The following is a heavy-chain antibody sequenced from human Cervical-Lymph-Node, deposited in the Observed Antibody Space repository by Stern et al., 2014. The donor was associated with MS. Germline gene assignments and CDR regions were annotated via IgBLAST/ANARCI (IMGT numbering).Heavy chain of an antibody. CDR1: GYSFTSYW. D-gene: IGHD3-3*01. Sequence: VQLVQSGAEVRKPGESLKISCKGFGYSFTSYWIGWVRQMPGKGLEWMGIIYPGDSDTRYSPSFQCQVTISSDKSISTAYLQGSSLKASDTAMYYCARQYDFWSGCPGYWGQGTLVTVSS. CDR3: ARQYDFWSGCPGY. V-gene: IGHV5-51*01. J-gene: IGHJ4*02. CDR2: IYPGDSDT.